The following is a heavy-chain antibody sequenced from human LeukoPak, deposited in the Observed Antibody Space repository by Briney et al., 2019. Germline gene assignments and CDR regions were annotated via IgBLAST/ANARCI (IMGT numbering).Heavy chain of an antibody. Sequence: GGSLRLSCAASGFTFSNYAMHWVRQAPGKGLEWVAVIWRDSRSEYYLDSVKGRFTISRDNPNNRLYLEMNSLRTDDTAVYFCARVMCDFWSPRYPLAFRSWGQGTPVIVSS. D-gene: IGHD3-3*01. CDR3: ARVMCDFWSPRYPLAFRS. CDR2: IWRDSRSE. V-gene: IGHV3-33*08. J-gene: IGHJ5*01. CDR1: GFTFSNYA.